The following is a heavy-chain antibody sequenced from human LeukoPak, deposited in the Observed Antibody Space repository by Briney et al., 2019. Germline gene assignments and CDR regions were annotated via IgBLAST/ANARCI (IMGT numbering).Heavy chain of an antibody. D-gene: IGHD6-13*01. V-gene: IGHV4-4*07. J-gene: IGHJ4*02. Sequence: SDTLSPTCTVSAGSMSSYYWSWIRQPAGKGLEWIGRMYTSGSTNYNPSLKSRVTMSIDTSKKHFSLNLDSVTAADTAVYYCATYDQQLAFDNWGQGSLVTVSS. CDR1: AGSMSSYY. CDR3: ATYDQQLAFDN. CDR2: MYTSGST.